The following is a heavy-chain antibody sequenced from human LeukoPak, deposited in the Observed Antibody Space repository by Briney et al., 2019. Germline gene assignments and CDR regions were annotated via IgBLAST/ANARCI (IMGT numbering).Heavy chain of an antibody. CDR1: GFTFSSYA. CDR3: ARVPTRYYYEFGAYYYGMDV. J-gene: IGHJ6*02. D-gene: IGHD3-10*01. V-gene: IGHV3-23*01. CDR2: ISGSGGST. Sequence: PGGSLRLSCAASGFTFSSYAMSWVRQAPGKGLEWVSAISGSGGSTYYADSVKGRLTISRDNSKNTLYLQMNSLRAEDTAVYYCARVPTRYYYEFGAYYYGMDVWGQGTTVTVSS.